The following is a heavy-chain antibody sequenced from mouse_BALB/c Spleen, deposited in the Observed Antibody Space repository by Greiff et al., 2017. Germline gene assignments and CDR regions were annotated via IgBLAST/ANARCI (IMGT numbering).Heavy chain of an antibody. D-gene: IGHD2-3*01. J-gene: IGHJ4*01. Sequence: EVQRVESGGGLVQPGGSRKLSCAASGFTFSSFGMHWVRQAPEKGLEWVAYISSGSSTIYYADTVKGRFTISRDNPKNTLFLQMTSLRSEDTAMYYCARSPHYDGYYDYAMDYWGQGTSVTVSS. CDR2: ISSGSSTI. V-gene: IGHV5-17*02. CDR3: ARSPHYDGYYDYAMDY. CDR1: GFTFSSFG.